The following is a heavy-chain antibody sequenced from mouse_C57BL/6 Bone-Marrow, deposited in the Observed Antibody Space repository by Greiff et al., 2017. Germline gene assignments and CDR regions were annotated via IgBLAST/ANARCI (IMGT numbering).Heavy chain of an antibody. CDR3: ARWGYYDEVDY. CDR2: LYPGCGNT. Sequence: QVQLQQSGAELVRPGASVKLSCKASVYTFPASSINWVKLRPGQGLEWIAMLYPGCGNTYYNEKFKGKAPLTADNSSSTAYMQISILTSEDSAVYCCARWGYYDEVDYWGQGTTLTVSS. CDR1: VYTFPASS. J-gene: IGHJ2*01. V-gene: IGHV1-76*01. D-gene: IGHD1-1*01.